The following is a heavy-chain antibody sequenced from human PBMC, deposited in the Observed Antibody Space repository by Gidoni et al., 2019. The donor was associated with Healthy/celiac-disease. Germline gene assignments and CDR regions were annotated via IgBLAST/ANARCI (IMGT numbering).Heavy chain of an antibody. D-gene: IGHD5-12*01. CDR2: ICYSWST. V-gene: IGHV4-39*01. CDR1: GGSISSSSYY. Sequence: QLQLQESGPGLVKPSATLSLTCTVSGGSISSSSYYWGWIRQPPGKGLEWIACICYSWSTYYNPSLKSRVTISVDTSKNQFSLKLSSVTAADTAVYYCARGDGYNGPIDYWGQGTLVTVSS. CDR3: ARGDGYNGPIDY. J-gene: IGHJ4*02.